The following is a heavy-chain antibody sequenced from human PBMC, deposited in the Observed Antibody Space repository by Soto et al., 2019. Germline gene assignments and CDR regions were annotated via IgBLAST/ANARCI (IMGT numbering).Heavy chain of an antibody. Sequence: QVQLVESGGGVVQPGRSLRLSCAAPGFTFSSYAMHCVRQAPGKGLEWVAVISYDGSNKYYADSVKGRFTIPRDNSKKTLYLQMNSQSAEDTAVYYCERDKGYYDFWSGYYDYWGQGGMVTVSS. J-gene: IGHJ4*02. D-gene: IGHD3-3*01. CDR3: ERDKGYYDFWSGYYDY. CDR2: ISYDGSNK. V-gene: IGHV3-30-3*01. CDR1: GFTFSSYA.